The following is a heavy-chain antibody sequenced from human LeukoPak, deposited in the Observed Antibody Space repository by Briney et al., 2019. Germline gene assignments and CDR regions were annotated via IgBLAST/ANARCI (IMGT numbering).Heavy chain of an antibody. CDR1: GGSFSGYY. J-gene: IGHJ3*02. V-gene: IGHV4-34*01. CDR2: INHSGST. CDR3: ASSLYGSGSYSARAFDI. Sequence: SETLSLTCAVYGGSFSGYYWSWIRQPPGKGLEWVGEINHSGSTNYNPSLKSRVTISVDTSKNQFSLKLSSVTAADTAVYYCASSLYGSGSYSARAFDIWGQGTMVTVTS. D-gene: IGHD3-10*01.